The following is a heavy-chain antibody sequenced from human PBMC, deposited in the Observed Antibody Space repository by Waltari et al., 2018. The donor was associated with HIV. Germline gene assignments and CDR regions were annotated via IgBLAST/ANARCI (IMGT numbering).Heavy chain of an antibody. CDR1: GFTFSFYW. Sequence: EVQLVESGGGWVQPGGSLTLTCEASGFTFSFYWLSWVRQALGKGLEWVANINQAGTERHYVDSVRGRFTISRDNDKTSLFLQMNSLSVEDTAVYYCATTHGSGDYDNDFDYWGQGTLV. J-gene: IGHJ4*02. D-gene: IGHD3-10*01. CDR3: ATTHGSGDYDNDFDY. V-gene: IGHV3-7*01. CDR2: INQAGTER.